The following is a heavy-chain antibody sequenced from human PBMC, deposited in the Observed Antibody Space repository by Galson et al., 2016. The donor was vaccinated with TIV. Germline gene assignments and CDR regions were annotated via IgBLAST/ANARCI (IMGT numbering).Heavy chain of an antibody. CDR1: GFTFDAYA. V-gene: IGHV3-9*01. D-gene: IGHD1-7*01. CDR3: TRDGRGNWKYVDYFDY. J-gene: IGHJ4*02. Sequence: SLRLSCAASGFTFDAYAMHWVRQAPGKGLEWVSGINWSSTSIGYAGSVKGRFTISRDSSKNTVFLQMNSLRLEDTAVYYCTRDGRGNWKYVDYFDYWGQGTLVTVSS. CDR2: INWSSTSI.